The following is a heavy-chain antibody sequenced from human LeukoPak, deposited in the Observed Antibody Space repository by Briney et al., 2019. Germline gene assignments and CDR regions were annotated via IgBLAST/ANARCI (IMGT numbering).Heavy chain of an antibody. CDR2: ISWDGGST. Sequence: PGGSLRLSCAASGFTFDDYAMHWVRQAPGKGLEWVSLISWDGGSTYYAGSVKGRFTISRDNSKNSLYLQMNSLRAEDTALYYCAKGYCSSTSCPFDPWGQGTLVTVSS. V-gene: IGHV3-43D*04. D-gene: IGHD2-2*01. J-gene: IGHJ5*02. CDR3: AKGYCSSTSCPFDP. CDR1: GFTFDDYA.